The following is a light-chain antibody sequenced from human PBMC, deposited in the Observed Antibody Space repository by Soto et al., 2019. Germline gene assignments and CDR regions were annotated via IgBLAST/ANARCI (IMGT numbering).Light chain of an antibody. V-gene: IGKV3-15*01. CDR3: HQYNNWPRT. CDR2: DAS. CDR1: QNVSNN. J-gene: IGKJ1*01. Sequence: EIVMTQSPANLSVSPGERATLSCRASQNVSNNLAWYQQNPGQAPRLLIYDASTRATGIPARFSGSGSGTEFTLTISSLLSEAFAVYHCHQYNNWPRTFGQGTKVEIK.